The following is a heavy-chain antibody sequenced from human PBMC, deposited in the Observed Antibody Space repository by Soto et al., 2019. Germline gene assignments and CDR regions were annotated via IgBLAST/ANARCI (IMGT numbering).Heavy chain of an antibody. D-gene: IGHD1-26*01. V-gene: IGHV3-73*01. J-gene: IGHJ6*02. CDR3: TIEGATWEAGGMDV. CDR1: GLTFSGSA. Sequence: GGSLRLSCAASGLTFSGSAVHWVRQASGKGLEWVGRIRSKANSYATAYAASVNGRFTISRDDSKNTAYLQMSSLKTEDTAVYYCTIEGATWEAGGMDVWGQGTTVTVSS. CDR2: IRSKANSYAT.